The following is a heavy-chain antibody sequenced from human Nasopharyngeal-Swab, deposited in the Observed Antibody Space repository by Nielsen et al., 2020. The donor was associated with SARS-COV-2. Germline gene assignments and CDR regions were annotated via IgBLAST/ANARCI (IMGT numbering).Heavy chain of an antibody. CDR2: ISYEGSKK. Sequence: GESLKISCTASGFSFNNYGMHWVRQAPGKGLEWVAVISYEGSKKKYAEFVEGRFTISRDYSKNTLFLQMNSLRPEDTAMYYCAKANSVFWFGQFKNDGFDIWGRGTLVAVSS. V-gene: IGHV3-30*18. CDR1: GFSFNNYG. D-gene: IGHD3-10*01. CDR3: AKANSVFWFGQFKNDGFDI. J-gene: IGHJ3*02.